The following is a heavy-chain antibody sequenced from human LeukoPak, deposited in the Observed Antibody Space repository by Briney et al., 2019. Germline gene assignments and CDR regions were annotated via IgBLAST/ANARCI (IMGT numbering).Heavy chain of an antibody. Sequence: PGGSLRLSCDASGFSINTYTMYWVRQAPGQGLEWVSGIRNSDGMTYYADSVRGRFTISTDNSKNTLYLQMNSLRAEDTAVYYCAKDVHLGSGYYWYGYFDYWGQGTLVTVSS. D-gene: IGHD3-3*02. J-gene: IGHJ4*02. CDR1: GFSINTYT. V-gene: IGHV3-23*01. CDR3: AKDVHLGSGYYWYGYFDY. CDR2: IRNSDGMT.